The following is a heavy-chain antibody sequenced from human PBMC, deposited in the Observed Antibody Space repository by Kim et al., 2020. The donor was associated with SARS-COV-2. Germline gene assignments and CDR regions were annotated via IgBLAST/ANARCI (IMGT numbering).Heavy chain of an antibody. Sequence: GESLKISCKGSGYSFTSYWISWVRQMPGKGLEWMGRIDPSDSYTNYSPSFQGHVTISADKSISTAYLQWSSLKASDTAMYYCARHRRAYCGGDCEPRDFDYWGQGTLVTVSS. D-gene: IGHD2-21*02. J-gene: IGHJ4*02. CDR2: IDPSDSYT. CDR3: ARHRRAYCGGDCEPRDFDY. CDR1: GYSFTSYW. V-gene: IGHV5-10-1*01.